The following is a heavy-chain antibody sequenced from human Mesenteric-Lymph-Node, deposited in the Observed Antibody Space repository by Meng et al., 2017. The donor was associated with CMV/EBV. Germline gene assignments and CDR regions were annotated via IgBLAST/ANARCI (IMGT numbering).Heavy chain of an antibody. J-gene: IGHJ5*02. CDR3: ARWAIVVVPAASGWFDP. CDR1: GFTFSSYS. Sequence: SCAASGFTFSSYSMIWVRQAPGKGLEWVSSISSSSSYIFYADSVKGRFTISRDNAKNSLYLQMNSLRAEDTAVYYCARWAIVVVPAASGWFDPWGQGTLVTVSS. V-gene: IGHV3-21*01. CDR2: ISSSSSYI. D-gene: IGHD2-2*01.